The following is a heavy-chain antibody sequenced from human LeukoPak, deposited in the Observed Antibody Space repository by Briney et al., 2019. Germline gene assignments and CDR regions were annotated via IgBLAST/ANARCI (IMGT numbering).Heavy chain of an antibody. Sequence: GGSLRLSCAASGFTFSSYDMHRVRQATGKGLEWVSAISTTGDTYYPGSVKGRFTISRENVKSSLYLQMNSLRAEDTAVYYCARGRSGSYFDSWGQGTLVAVSS. CDR2: ISTTGDT. CDR1: GFTFSSYD. V-gene: IGHV3-13*04. J-gene: IGHJ4*02. D-gene: IGHD1-26*01. CDR3: ARGRSGSYFDS.